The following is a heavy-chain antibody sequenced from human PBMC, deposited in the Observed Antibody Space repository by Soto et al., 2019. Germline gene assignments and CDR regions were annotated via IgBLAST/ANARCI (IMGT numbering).Heavy chain of an antibody. V-gene: IGHV4-34*01. D-gene: IGHD3-10*01. J-gene: IGHJ5*02. Sequence: PSETLSLTCAVYGGSFSGYYWSWIRQPPGKGLEWIGEINHSGSTNYNPSLKSRVTISVDTSKNQFSLKLSSVTAADTAVYYCARGHYYGSGIVINWFDPWGQGTLVTVSS. CDR2: INHSGST. CDR1: GGSFSGYY. CDR3: ARGHYYGSGIVINWFDP.